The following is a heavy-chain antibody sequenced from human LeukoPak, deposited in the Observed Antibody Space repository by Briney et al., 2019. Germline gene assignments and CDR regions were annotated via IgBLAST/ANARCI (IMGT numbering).Heavy chain of an antibody. J-gene: IGHJ4*02. Sequence: SETLSLTCAVYGGSFSGYYWSWIRQPPGKGLEWIGEINHSGSTNYNPSLKSRVTISVDTSKNQFSLKLSSVTAADTAVYYCARHHDILTGYYKDSYYFDYWGQGTLVTVSS. D-gene: IGHD3-9*01. CDR1: GGSFSGYY. CDR3: ARHHDILTGYYKDSYYFDY. CDR2: INHSGST. V-gene: IGHV4-34*01.